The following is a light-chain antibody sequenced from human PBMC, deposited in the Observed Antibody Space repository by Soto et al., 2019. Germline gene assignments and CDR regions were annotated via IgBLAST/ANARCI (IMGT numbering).Light chain of an antibody. J-gene: IGKJ3*01. V-gene: IGKV1-8*01. CDR2: AAS. Sequence: AIHLTRSPSSLAASVGDRPAITCPASQGISSYLAWYQQKPGKAPELLIYAASTLPSGVPSRFSGSGSGTDFTLTISCLQSEDFATYYCQQYYSFPPIFGHGTKVDIK. CDR3: QQYYSFPPI. CDR1: QGISSY.